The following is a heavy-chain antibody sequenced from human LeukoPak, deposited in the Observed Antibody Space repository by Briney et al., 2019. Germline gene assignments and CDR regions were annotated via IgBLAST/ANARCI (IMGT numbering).Heavy chain of an antibody. J-gene: IGHJ4*02. CDR2: IYDSGST. CDR1: GGSIRSSYYY. Sequence: SETLSLTCTVSGGSIRSSYYYWGWIRQPPGKGLEWIGSIYDSGSTYYNPSLKSRVTISVDTSKNQFSLKLSSVTAADTAVYYCARGPFGGVTPGFDYWGLGTLVTVSS. CDR3: ARGPFGGVTPGFDY. V-gene: IGHV4-39*07. D-gene: IGHD3-16*01.